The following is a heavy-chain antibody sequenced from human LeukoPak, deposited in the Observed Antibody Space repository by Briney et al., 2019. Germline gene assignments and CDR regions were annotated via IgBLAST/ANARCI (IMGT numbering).Heavy chain of an antibody. V-gene: IGHV3-23*01. D-gene: IGHD3-10*01. Sequence: GGSLRLSCAASGFTFNNFAMGWVRQAPGKGLEWVSAISGSGGSTYYADSVKGRFTISRDNSKNTLYLQMNSLRAEDTAVYYCAKEGTFQLLWFGGNDYWGQGTLVTVSS. CDR2: ISGSGGST. CDR1: GFTFNNFA. CDR3: AKEGTFQLLWFGGNDY. J-gene: IGHJ4*02.